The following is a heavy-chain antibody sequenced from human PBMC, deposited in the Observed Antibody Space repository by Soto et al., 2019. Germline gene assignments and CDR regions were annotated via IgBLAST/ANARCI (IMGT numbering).Heavy chain of an antibody. CDR3: ARQNRNDFWSGYYKATYFDY. Sequence: PSATLSLTCTVSGGSISSSSYYWGWIRQPPGKGLEWIGSIYYSGSTYYNPSLKSRVTISVDTSKNQFSLKLSSVTAADTAVYYCARQNRNDFWSGYYKATYFDYWGQGTLVTVSS. V-gene: IGHV4-39*01. CDR2: IYYSGST. J-gene: IGHJ4*02. CDR1: GGSISSSSYY. D-gene: IGHD3-3*01.